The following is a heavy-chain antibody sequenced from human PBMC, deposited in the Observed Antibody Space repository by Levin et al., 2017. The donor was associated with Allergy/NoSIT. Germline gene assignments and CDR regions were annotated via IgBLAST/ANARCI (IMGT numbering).Heavy chain of an antibody. CDR2: ISGSGGST. CDR3: AKDPRRAGAVFDY. Sequence: GESLKISCAASGFTFSSYAMSWVRQAPGKGLEWVSAISGSGGSTYYADSVKGRFTISRDNSKNTLYLQMNSLRAEDTAVYYCAKDPRRAGAVFDYWGQGTLVTVSS. V-gene: IGHV3-23*01. CDR1: GFTFSSYA. D-gene: IGHD3-10*01. J-gene: IGHJ4*02.